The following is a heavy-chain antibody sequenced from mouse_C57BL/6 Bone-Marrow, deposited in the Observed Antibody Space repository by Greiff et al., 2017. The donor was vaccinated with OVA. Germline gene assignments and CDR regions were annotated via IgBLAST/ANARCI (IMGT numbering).Heavy chain of an antibody. Sequence: QVQLQQPGAELVKPGASVKLSCKASGYTFTSYWMHWVKQRPGRGLEWIGRIDPNSGGPKYNEKFKSKATLTVDNTSSPASSPHSSLTAGDAAVYDCARLFCDYGGQGTTLTVSS. V-gene: IGHV1-72*01. CDR2: IDPNSGGP. J-gene: IGHJ2*01. CDR1: GYTFTSYW. CDR3: ARLFCDY.